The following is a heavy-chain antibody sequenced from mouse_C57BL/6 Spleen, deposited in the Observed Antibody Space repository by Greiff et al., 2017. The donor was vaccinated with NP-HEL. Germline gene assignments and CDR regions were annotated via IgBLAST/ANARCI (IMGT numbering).Heavy chain of an antibody. CDR1: GYTFTDYN. D-gene: IGHD1-1*01. Sequence: EVQLQESGPELVKPGASVKIPCKASGYTFTDYNMDWVKQSHGKSLEWIGDINPNNGGTIYNQKFKGKATLTVDKSSSTAYMELRSLTAEDTAVYYCARGGYYGSRRAWLAYWGQGTLVTVSA. CDR3: ARGGYYGSRRAWLAY. CDR2: INPNNGGT. V-gene: IGHV1-18*01. J-gene: IGHJ3*01.